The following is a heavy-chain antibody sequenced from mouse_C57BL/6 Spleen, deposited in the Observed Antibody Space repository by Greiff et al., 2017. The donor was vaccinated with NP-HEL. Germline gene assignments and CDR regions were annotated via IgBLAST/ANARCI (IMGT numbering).Heavy chain of an antibody. V-gene: IGHV1-55*01. CDR2: IYPGSGST. Sequence: VQLQQPGAELVKPGASVKMSCKASGYTFTSYWITWVKQRPGQGLEWIGDIYPGSGSTNYNEKFKSKATLTVDTSSSTAYMQLSSLTSEDSAVYYCARGGFYYGSTHAMDYWGQGTSVTVSS. CDR3: ARGGFYYGSTHAMDY. CDR1: GYTFTSYW. D-gene: IGHD1-1*01. J-gene: IGHJ4*01.